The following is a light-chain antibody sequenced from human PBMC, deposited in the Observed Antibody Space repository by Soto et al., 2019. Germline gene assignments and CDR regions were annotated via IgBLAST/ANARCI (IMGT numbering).Light chain of an antibody. CDR1: ERVSDNY. CDR2: GAS. J-gene: IGKJ4*01. V-gene: IGKV3-20*01. Sequence: EIVLTQSPGTLSLSPGERATLSCRASERVSDNYLAWYQQRSGQAPRLVIYGASSRASAVPDRFSGSGSGADFTLTISRLEPEEFAVYCCQQYGSSPLTFGGGNKVAIK. CDR3: QQYGSSPLT.